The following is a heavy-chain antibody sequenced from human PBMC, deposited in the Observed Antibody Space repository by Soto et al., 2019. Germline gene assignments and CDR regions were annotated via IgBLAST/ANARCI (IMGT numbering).Heavy chain of an antibody. CDR3: AKSYSSDWKFDY. V-gene: IGHV4-59*12. Sequence: PSETLSLTCTVSGGSISSYYWSWIRQPPGKGLEWIGYIYYSGSTNYNPSLKSRVTISVDTSKNQFSLQLNSVTPEDTAVYYCAKSYSSDWKFDYWGQGTLVTVSS. D-gene: IGHD6-19*01. J-gene: IGHJ4*02. CDR2: IYYSGST. CDR1: GGSISSYY.